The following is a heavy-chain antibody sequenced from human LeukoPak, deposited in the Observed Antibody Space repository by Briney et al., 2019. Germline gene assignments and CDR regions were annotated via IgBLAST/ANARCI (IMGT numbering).Heavy chain of an antibody. V-gene: IGHV3-66*01. Sequence: PGGSLRLSCAASGFTVSSNHMSWVRQAPGKGLEWVSVIYSGGSGGRTYYADSVRGRFTISRDNSKNTLYLQMNSLRAEDTAVYYCASPAQQWHWYYIDYWGQGTLVTVSS. CDR3: ASPAQQWHWYYIDY. D-gene: IGHD6-19*01. CDR1: GFTVSSNH. J-gene: IGHJ4*02. CDR2: IYSGGSGGRT.